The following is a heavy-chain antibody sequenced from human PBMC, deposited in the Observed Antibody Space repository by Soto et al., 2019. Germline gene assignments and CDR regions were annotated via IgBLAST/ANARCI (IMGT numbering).Heavy chain of an antibody. Sequence: GSSLRLSYPPSGFTFSIYAMSWVRQTPGKGLEWVSAISSSGGSTYYADSVKGRFTISRDNSKNTLYLQMNSLRAEDTAVYYCARDSGCITSFGVVIIRRDYFDYSAQGTLVPASS. CDR3: ARDSGCITSFGVVIIRRDYFDY. CDR2: ISSSGGST. J-gene: IGHJ4*02. CDR1: GFTFSIYA. D-gene: IGHD3-3*01. V-gene: IGHV3-23*01.